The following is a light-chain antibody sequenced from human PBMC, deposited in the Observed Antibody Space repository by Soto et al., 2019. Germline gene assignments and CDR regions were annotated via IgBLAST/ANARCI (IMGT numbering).Light chain of an antibody. Sequence: QSVLTQPPSVSAAPGQTVTISCSGGSSNIGRNYVSWHQQLPGTAPKLLIYDNYKRPSGIPDRFSGSKSGTSATLDITGLQTGDEADYYCGTWDVSLTNGRVFGGGTKLTVL. CDR3: GTWDVSLTNGRV. V-gene: IGLV1-51*01. CDR1: SSNIGRNY. CDR2: DNY. J-gene: IGLJ2*01.